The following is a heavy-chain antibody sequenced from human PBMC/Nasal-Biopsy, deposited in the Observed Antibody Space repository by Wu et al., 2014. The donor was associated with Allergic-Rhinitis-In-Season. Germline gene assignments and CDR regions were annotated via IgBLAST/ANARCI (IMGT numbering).Heavy chain of an antibody. D-gene: IGHD5-12*01. CDR3: ARDSYSGYSGFDY. CDR2: HSGST. Sequence: HSGSTNYNPSLKSRVTISVDTSKNQFSLKLSSVTAADTAIYYCARDSYSGYSGFDYWARESWSPSPQ. V-gene: IGHV4-34*01. J-gene: IGHJ4*02.